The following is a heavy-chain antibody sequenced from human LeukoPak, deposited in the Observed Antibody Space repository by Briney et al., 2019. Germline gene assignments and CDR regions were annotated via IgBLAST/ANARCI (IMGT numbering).Heavy chain of an antibody. CDR2: ISSSGETI. CDR1: GLTFSDYE. D-gene: IGHD6-13*01. V-gene: IGHV3-48*03. CDR3: IPPAAGLRRTISTEYFQH. Sequence: GGSLRLSCAAAGLTFSDYEMYWVRQAPGKGLEWVSYISSSGETIYYADSVKGRFTIYRDNANKSLYLRMSSLRVEDTAIYYCIPPAAGLRRTISTEYFQHWGQGALVTVSS. J-gene: IGHJ1*01.